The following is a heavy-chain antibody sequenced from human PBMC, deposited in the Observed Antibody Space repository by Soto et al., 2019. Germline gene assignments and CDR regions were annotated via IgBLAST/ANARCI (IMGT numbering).Heavy chain of an antibody. CDR1: GFSLSTSGVG. D-gene: IGHD3-10*01. CDR3: ARGGWTTYYSPFFDY. V-gene: IGHV2-5*02. CDR2: IYWDDDK. Sequence: QITLKESGPTLVNPTQTLTLTCTFSGFSLSTSGVGVGWIRQPPGKALEWLAVIYWDDDKRYRPSLKCRLTITKDTSKNQVVLTLTKLDTVDTATYYCARGGWTTYYSPFFDYWGQGTLVTVSS. J-gene: IGHJ4*02.